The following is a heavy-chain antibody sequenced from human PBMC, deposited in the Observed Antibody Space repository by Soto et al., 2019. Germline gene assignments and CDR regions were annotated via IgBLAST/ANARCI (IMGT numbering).Heavy chain of an antibody. Sequence: AETLSVSCTFSDGSITDYSWSWIGQSAGKGLEWLGRISINGNSHYHPSLRSRVTMSIETSKNQFSLNLRSVTAADTAVYYCARESGDNWTYEVDWGQGTMVTVSS. CDR2: ISINGNS. D-gene: IGHD1-7*01. CDR1: DGSITDYS. V-gene: IGHV4-4*07. J-gene: IGHJ4*02. CDR3: ARESGDNWTYEVD.